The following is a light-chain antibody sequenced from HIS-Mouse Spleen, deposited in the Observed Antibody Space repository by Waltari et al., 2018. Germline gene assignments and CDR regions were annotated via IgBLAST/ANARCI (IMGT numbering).Light chain of an antibody. V-gene: IGLV2-11*01. J-gene: IGLJ3*02. CDR1: SSDVGGYNS. Sequence: QSALTQPRPVSGSPGQSVTLSCTGTSSDVGGYNSVSWYPQPPGQAPKLMIYDVSKRPSGVPDRFSGSKSGNTASLTISGLQAEDEADYYCCSYAGSYTLVFGGGTKLTVL. CDR3: CSYAGSYTLV. CDR2: DVS.